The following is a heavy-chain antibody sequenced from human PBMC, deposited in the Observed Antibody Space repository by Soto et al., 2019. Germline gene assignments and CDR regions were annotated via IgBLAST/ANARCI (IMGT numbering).Heavy chain of an antibody. CDR3: ARVKGGPEAGAFDI. Sequence: QVQLVQSGAEVKKPGASVKVSCKASGYTFTSYGISWVRQAPGQGLEWMGWISAYNGNTNYAQKLQGRVTMTPDTSTSRAYMELRSLRSDDTVVYYCARVKGGPEAGAFDIWGQGTMVTVSS. J-gene: IGHJ3*02. CDR1: GYTFTSYG. CDR2: ISAYNGNT. V-gene: IGHV1-18*01. D-gene: IGHD6-25*01.